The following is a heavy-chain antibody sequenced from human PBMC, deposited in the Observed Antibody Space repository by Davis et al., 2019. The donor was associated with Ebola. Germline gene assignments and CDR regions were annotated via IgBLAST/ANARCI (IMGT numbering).Heavy chain of an antibody. J-gene: IGHJ4*02. D-gene: IGHD1-26*01. CDR3: ARFMVGATSAGYDY. CDR2: INHSGST. V-gene: IGHV4-34*01. CDR1: GGSFSGYY. Sequence: MPGGSLRLSCAVYGGSFSGYYWSWIRQPPGKGLEWIGEINHSGSTNYNPSLKSRVTISVDPSKNQFSLKLSSVTAADTAVYYCARFMVGATSAGYDYWGQGTLVTVSS.